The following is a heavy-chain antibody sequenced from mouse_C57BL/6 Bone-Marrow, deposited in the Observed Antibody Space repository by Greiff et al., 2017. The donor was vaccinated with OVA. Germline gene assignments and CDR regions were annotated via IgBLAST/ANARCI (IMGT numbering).Heavy chain of an antibody. CDR1: GFTFSSYG. D-gene: IGHD2-4*01. Sequence: EVQLVESGGDLVKPGGSLKLSCAASGFTFSSYGMSWVRQTPDKRLEWVATISSGGSYTYYPDSVKGRFTISRDNAKNTLYLQMSSLKSEDTAMYYCARQDYDYDDGPSYYFDYWGQGTTLTVSS. CDR2: ISSGGSYT. CDR3: ARQDYDYDDGPSYYFDY. J-gene: IGHJ2*01. V-gene: IGHV5-6*01.